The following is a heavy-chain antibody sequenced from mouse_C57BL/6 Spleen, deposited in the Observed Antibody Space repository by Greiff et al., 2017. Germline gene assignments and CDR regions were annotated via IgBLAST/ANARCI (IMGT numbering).Heavy chain of an antibody. CDR3: ARESPYYYGSDYWYFDV. J-gene: IGHJ1*03. V-gene: IGHV3-5*01. D-gene: IGHD1-1*01. CDR1: GISITTGNYR. CDR2: IYYSGTI. Sequence: EVQVVESGPGLVKPSQTVFLTCTVTGISITTGNYRWSWIRQFPGNKLEWIGYIYYSGTITYNPSLTSRTTITRDTPKNQFFLEMNSLTAEDTATYYCARESPYYYGSDYWYFDVWGTGTTVTVSS.